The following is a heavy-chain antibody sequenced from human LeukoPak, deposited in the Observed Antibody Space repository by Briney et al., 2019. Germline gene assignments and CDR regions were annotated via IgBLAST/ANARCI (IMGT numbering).Heavy chain of an antibody. Sequence: GGSLRLSCAASGFTFSSYAMSWVRQAPGKGLEWVSAISGSGGSTYYADSVKGRFTISRDNSKNTLYLQMNSLRDEDTGVYYCAKEMGIAAAGTVGAFDIWGQGTMVTVSS. CDR1: GFTFSSYA. V-gene: IGHV3-23*01. CDR3: AKEMGIAAAGTVGAFDI. D-gene: IGHD6-13*01. CDR2: ISGSGGST. J-gene: IGHJ3*02.